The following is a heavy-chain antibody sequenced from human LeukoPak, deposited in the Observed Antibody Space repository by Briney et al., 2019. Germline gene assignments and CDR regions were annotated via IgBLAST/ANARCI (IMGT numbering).Heavy chain of an antibody. CDR3: ATMQWLEGVDWFDP. CDR1: GFIFSNYG. D-gene: IGHD6-19*01. V-gene: IGHV3-30*02. Sequence: GGSLRLSCAASGFIFSNYGMHWVRQAPGKGLEWVAFIRYDESNKFYADSVKGRFTISRDNSENILFLQMNSLRAEDTAVYYCATMQWLEGVDWFDPWGQGTLVTVSS. J-gene: IGHJ5*02. CDR2: IRYDESNK.